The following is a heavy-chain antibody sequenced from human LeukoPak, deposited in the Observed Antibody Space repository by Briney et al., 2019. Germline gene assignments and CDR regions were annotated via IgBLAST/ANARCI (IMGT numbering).Heavy chain of an antibody. D-gene: IGHD6-13*01. CDR3: ARGVLSSSWYYYYYGMDV. CDR1: GGSISSYY. V-gene: IGHV4-59*01. J-gene: IGHJ6*02. CDR2: IYYSGGT. Sequence: PSETLSLTCTVSGGSISSYYWSWIRQPPGKGLEWIGYIYYSGGTNYNPSLKSRVTISVDTSKNQFSLKLSSVTAADTAVYYCARGVLSSSWYYYYYGMDVWGQGTTVTVSS.